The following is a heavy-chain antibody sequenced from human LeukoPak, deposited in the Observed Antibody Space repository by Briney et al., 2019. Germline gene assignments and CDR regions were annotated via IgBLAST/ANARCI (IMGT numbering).Heavy chain of an antibody. CDR1: GFTFSSYA. D-gene: IGHD3-16*01. CDR3: AKFSWGALPDY. V-gene: IGHV3-23*01. CDR2: ISGSGDST. Sequence: GGSLRLSCAASGFTFSSYAMSWVRQAPGRGLEWVSGISGSGDSTNYADSVKGRFTSSRDNSKNTLFLQVNTLRAEDTAVYYCAKFSWGALPDYWGQGTLVTVSS. J-gene: IGHJ4*02.